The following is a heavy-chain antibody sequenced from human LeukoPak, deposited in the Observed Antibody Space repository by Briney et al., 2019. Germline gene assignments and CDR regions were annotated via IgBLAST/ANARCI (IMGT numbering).Heavy chain of an antibody. J-gene: IGHJ6*03. D-gene: IGHD5-12*01. CDR1: GGTFSSYA. V-gene: IGHV1-69*13. CDR2: IIPIFGTA. CDR3: ASTSGYDLNYYYYMDV. Sequence: SVKVSCKASGGTFSSYAISWVRQAPGQELEWMGGIIPIFGTANYAQKFQGRVTITADESTSTAYMELSSLRSEDTAVYYCASTSGYDLNYYYYMDVWGKGTTVTISS.